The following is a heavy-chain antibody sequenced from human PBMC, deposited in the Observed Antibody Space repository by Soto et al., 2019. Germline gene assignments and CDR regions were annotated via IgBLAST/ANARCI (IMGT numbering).Heavy chain of an antibody. CDR3: AKDPRSMVRGVGCMDV. CDR2: ISYDGSNK. CDR1: GFTFSSYG. Sequence: QVQLVESGGGVVQPGRSLRLSCAASGFTFSSYGMHWVRQAPGKGLEWVAVISYDGSNKYYADSVKGRFTISRDNSKNTLYLQMNSLRAEDTAVYYCAKDPRSMVRGVGCMDVWGQGTTVTVSS. V-gene: IGHV3-30*18. D-gene: IGHD3-10*01. J-gene: IGHJ6*02.